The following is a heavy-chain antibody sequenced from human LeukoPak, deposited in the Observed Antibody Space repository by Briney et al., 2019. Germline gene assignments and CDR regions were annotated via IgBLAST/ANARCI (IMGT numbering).Heavy chain of an antibody. CDR3: ARSYYYGSGSYYPWFDP. CDR2: INHSGST. CDR1: GGSFXGYY. V-gene: IGHV4-34*01. Sequence: XETLSLTCAVYGGSFXGYYWSWIRQPPGKGLEWIGEINHSGSTNYNPSLKSRVTISVDTSKNQFSLKLSSVTAADTAVYYCARSYYYGSGSYYPWFDPWGQGTLVTVSS. J-gene: IGHJ5*02. D-gene: IGHD3-10*01.